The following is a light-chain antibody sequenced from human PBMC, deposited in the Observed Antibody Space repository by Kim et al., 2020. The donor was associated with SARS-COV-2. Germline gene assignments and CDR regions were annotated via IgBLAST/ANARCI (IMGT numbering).Light chain of an antibody. CDR2: DAS. V-gene: IGKV3-11*01. CDR1: QSVGTS. CDR3: HQRSDWPLT. Sequence: EIVLTQSPATLSLSPGERASLSCRASQSVGTSLVWYQQKVGQAPRLHIYDASKRATDIPAKFSGSGSGTDFTLTISSLESDDFAVYYCHQRSDWPLTFGGGTKVDIK. J-gene: IGKJ4*01.